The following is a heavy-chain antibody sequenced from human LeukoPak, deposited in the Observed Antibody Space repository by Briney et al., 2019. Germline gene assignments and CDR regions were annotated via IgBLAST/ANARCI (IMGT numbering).Heavy chain of an antibody. CDR2: IYYSGST. CDR1: DGSISSSGYY. Sequence: SETLSLTCTVSDGSISSSGYYWGWIRQPPGKRLEWIGNIYYSGSTYYNPSLKSRVTISVDTSKNQFSRKLSSVTAADTAVYYCAQVYGSGTYFAHWGQGTLVTVSS. CDR3: AQVYGSGTYFAH. D-gene: IGHD3-10*01. V-gene: IGHV4-39*01. J-gene: IGHJ4*02.